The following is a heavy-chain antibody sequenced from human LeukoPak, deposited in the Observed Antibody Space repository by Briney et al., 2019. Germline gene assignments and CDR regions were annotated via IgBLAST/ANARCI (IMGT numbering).Heavy chain of an antibody. CDR2: TSYDGSDK. V-gene: IGHV3-30*03. CDR3: ARSRDNVLDY. Sequence: QPGRSLRLSCAASGFTFSSYAMHWVRQAPGKGLEWVALTSYDGSDKDYADSVEGRFAISRDSARNTLYLQMNSLRAEDTAVYYCARSRDNVLDYWGQGTLVTVSS. D-gene: IGHD1-1*01. J-gene: IGHJ4*02. CDR1: GFTFSSYA.